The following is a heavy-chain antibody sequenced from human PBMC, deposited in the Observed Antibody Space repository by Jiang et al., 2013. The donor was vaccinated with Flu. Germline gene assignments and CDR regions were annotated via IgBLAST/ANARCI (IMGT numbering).Heavy chain of an antibody. Sequence: PGKGLEWMGIIYPGDSDTRYSPSFQGQVTISADKSISTAYLQWSSLKASDTAMYYCARQSIAEDYWGQGTLVTVSS. J-gene: IGHJ4*02. D-gene: IGHD6-6*01. CDR2: IYPGDSDT. CDR3: ARQSIAEDY. V-gene: IGHV5-51*01.